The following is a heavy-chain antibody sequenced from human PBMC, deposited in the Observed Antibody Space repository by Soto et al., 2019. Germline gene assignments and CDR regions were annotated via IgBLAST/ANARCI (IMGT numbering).Heavy chain of an antibody. Sequence: QVQLQESGPGLVKPSQTLSLTCTVSGGSISSGDYYWSWIRQPPGKGLEWIGYIYYSGSTYYNPSLKSRVTISVGTSQNQFSLKLSSVTAADTAVYYCARYCSGGSCYEGRSSLFDYWGQGTLVTVSS. D-gene: IGHD2-15*01. J-gene: IGHJ4*02. V-gene: IGHV4-30-4*01. CDR3: ARYCSGGSCYEGRSSLFDY. CDR1: GGSISSGDYY. CDR2: IYYSGST.